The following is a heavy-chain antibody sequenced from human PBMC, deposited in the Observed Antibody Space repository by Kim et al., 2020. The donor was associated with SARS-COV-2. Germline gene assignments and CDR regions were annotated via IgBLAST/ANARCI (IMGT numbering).Heavy chain of an antibody. CDR2: MNPNSGNT. V-gene: IGHV1-8*01. D-gene: IGHD2-15*01. CDR3: GIGYCGGGSCPPGINGMDV. CDR1: GYTFTSYD. J-gene: IGHJ6*02. Sequence: ASVKVSCKASGYTFTSYDINWVRQVTGQGLEWMGWMNPNSGNTGYGQKFQGRVTMTRDTSKSTAYMELSSLRSEDTAVYYCGIGYCGGGSCPPGINGMDVWGQGTTVTVSS.